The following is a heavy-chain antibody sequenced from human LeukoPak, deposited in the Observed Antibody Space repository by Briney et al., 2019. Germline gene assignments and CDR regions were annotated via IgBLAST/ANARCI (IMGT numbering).Heavy chain of an antibody. CDR3: AREISGYSDY. CDR2: INANSGDT. V-gene: IGHV1-2*02. CDR1: GYTFTGYY. J-gene: IGHJ4*02. Sequence: ASVKVSCKASGYTFTGYYMHWVRQAPGQGLEWMGWINANSGDTKYAQKFQGKVTMTRDTSISTAYMELSRLRSDDTAMYYCAREISGYSDYWGQGTLVTVSS. D-gene: IGHD3-22*01.